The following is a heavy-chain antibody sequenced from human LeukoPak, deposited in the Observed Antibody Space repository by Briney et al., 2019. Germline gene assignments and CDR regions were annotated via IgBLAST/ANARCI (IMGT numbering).Heavy chain of an antibody. D-gene: IGHD3-10*01. Sequence: GGSLRLSCAASGFTFCSYAMSWVRQAPGKGLEWVSAISGSGGSTYYADSVKGRFTISRDNAKNTLYLQMNSLRAEDTAVYYCARVPMVRGAFDYWGQGTLVTVSS. J-gene: IGHJ4*02. CDR1: GFTFCSYA. CDR2: ISGSGGST. V-gene: IGHV3-23*01. CDR3: ARVPMVRGAFDY.